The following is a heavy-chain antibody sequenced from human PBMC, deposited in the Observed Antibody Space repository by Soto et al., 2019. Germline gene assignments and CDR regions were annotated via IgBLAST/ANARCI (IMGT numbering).Heavy chain of an antibody. CDR3: ARDWGYGTNWFDP. CDR1: GGSISSGDYY. J-gene: IGHJ5*02. Sequence: PSETLSLTCTVSGGSISSGDYYWSWIRQPPGKGLEWIGYIYYSGSTYYNPSLKSRVTISVDTSKNQFSLKLSSVTAADTAVYYCARDWGYGTNWFDPWGQGTLVTVSS. D-gene: IGHD5-12*01. CDR2: IYYSGST. V-gene: IGHV4-30-4*01.